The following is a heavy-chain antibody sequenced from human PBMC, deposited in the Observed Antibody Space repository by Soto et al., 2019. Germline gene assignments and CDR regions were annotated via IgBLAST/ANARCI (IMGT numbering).Heavy chain of an antibody. CDR1: WVNFTRHS. CDR2: ISSPPKYI. J-gene: IGHJ4*02. V-gene: IGHV3-21*06. CDR3: ARESEDLTSNFDY. Sequence: GSLRLSYSDYWVNFTRHSINWGRQATGHRLARLSCISSPPKYISYGDAMKGRFTISRDNAKNSLYLEMNSLRAEDTAVYYCARESEDLTSNFDYWGQGTLVTVSS.